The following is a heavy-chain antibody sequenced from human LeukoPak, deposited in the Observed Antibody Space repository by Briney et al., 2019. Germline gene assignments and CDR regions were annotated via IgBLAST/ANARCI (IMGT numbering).Heavy chain of an antibody. J-gene: IGHJ4*02. V-gene: IGHV1-2*06. CDR3: ARDAPLTYYYDSSGYYYEDY. CDR1: GYTFTSYD. D-gene: IGHD3-22*01. Sequence: GASVKVSCKASGYTFTSYDINWVRQAPGQGLEWMGRINPNSGGTNYAQKFQGRVTMTRDTSISTAYMELSRLRSDDTAVYYCARDAPLTYYYDSSGYYYEDYWGQGTLVTVSS. CDR2: INPNSGGT.